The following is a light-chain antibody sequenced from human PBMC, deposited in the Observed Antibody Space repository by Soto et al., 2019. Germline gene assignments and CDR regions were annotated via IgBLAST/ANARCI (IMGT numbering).Light chain of an antibody. J-gene: IGKJ5*01. V-gene: IGKV1-9*01. CDR1: QGISSY. CDR2: AAS. Sequence: IQLTQSPSSMSASVEDRITITYRASQGISSYLAWYQQKPGKAPKLLIYAASTLQSGVQSRFSGSGCGTDFSLTISSLQPEDFATYYCHQLNTNSYPITFGQGTRLEIK. CDR3: HQLNTNSYPIT.